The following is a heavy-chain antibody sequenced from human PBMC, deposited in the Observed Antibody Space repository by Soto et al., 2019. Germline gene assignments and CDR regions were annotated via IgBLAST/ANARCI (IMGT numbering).Heavy chain of an antibody. D-gene: IGHD3-10*01. Sequence: QITLKESGPPLVKPTQTLTLTCTFSGFSLSTSGVGVGWIRQPPGKALEWLALIYWDDDKRYSPSLKSRLTITKDTSKNQVVLTMTNMDPVDTATYYCAGVYGSGSYPTPYNWFDPWGQGTLVTVSS. CDR1: GFSLSTSGVG. CDR3: AGVYGSGSYPTPYNWFDP. CDR2: IYWDDDK. J-gene: IGHJ5*02. V-gene: IGHV2-5*02.